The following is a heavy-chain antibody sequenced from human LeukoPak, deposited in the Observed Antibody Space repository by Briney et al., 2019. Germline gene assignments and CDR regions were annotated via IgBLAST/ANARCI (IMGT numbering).Heavy chain of an antibody. CDR3: ASDPGGSGYYYLQLSY. D-gene: IGHD3-22*01. J-gene: IGHJ4*02. CDR1: GFTVSSNY. V-gene: IGHV3-66*01. Sequence: GGSLRLSCTVSGFTVSSNYMSWVRQAPGKGLEWVSIIYSGDSTYYADSVKGRFTISRDNSKNTLYLQMNSLRVEDTAVYYCASDPGGSGYYYLQLSYWGQGTLVTVSS. CDR2: IYSGDST.